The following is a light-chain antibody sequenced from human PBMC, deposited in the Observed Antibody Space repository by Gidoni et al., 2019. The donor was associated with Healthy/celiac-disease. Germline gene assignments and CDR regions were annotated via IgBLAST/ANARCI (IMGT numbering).Light chain of an antibody. V-gene: IGKV4-1*01. Sequence: DIVMIQSPDSLAVSLGERATINCKSSQSVLYSSNNQNYLAWYQQKPGQPPKLLIYWASTRESGVPDRFSGSGSGTDFTLTISSLQAEDVAVYYCQQYYSTPPWTFXQXTKVXIK. J-gene: IGKJ1*01. CDR3: QQYYSTPPWT. CDR1: QSVLYSSNNQNY. CDR2: WAS.